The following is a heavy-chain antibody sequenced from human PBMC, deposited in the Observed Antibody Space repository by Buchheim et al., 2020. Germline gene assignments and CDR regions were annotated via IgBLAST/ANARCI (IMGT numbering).Heavy chain of an antibody. J-gene: IGHJ5*02. Sequence: QVELQESGPGLVEPSETLSLTCNVSGGSISTYYWSWIRQPPGKGLEWIGYVHYSGSTKYNPSLKSRVVISVDMSKNLLSLTLTSVTPADTAVYYCAGGTDVYNLGWFDLWGQGTL. CDR3: AGGTDVYNLGWFDL. D-gene: IGHD5-24*01. CDR2: VHYSGST. V-gene: IGHV4-59*01. CDR1: GGSISTYY.